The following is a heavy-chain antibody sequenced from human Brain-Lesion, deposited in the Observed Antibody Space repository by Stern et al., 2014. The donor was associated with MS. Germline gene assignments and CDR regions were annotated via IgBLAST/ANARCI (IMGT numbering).Heavy chain of an antibody. CDR1: GFTFSYHA. J-gene: IGHJ4*02. V-gene: IGHV3-30*01. CDR2: ISYDGSDS. Sequence: VQLVESGGGVVQPGRSLRLSCAASGFTFSYHAMHWVRQAPGKGLAWVAGISYDGSDSYYAGSVKGRFTLSRDNSKNTLYLQMNSLRAEDTAVYYCARGGAVTSSEYYFDYWGQGTLVTVSS. CDR3: ARGGAVTSSEYYFDY. D-gene: IGHD4-17*01.